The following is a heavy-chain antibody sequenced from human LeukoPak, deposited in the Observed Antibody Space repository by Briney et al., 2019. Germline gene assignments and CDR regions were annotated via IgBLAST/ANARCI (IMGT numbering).Heavy chain of an antibody. CDR2: VDPEDGET. CDR1: GYTFTDYY. CDR3: ATLRVVPAAIGDNWFDP. V-gene: IGHV1-69-2*01. J-gene: IGHJ5*02. D-gene: IGHD2-2*01. Sequence: VKVSCKVSGYTFTDYYMHWVQQAPGKGLEWMGLVDPEDGETIYAEKFQGRVTITADPSTDTAYMELSSLRSEDTAVYYCATLRVVPAAIGDNWFDPWGQGTLVTVSS.